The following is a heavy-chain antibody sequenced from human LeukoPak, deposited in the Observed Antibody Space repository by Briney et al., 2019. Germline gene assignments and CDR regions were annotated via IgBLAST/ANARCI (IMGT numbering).Heavy chain of an antibody. V-gene: IGHV1-69*04. D-gene: IGHD2-2*01. CDR3: ARREGNLREYQLSHWGWNYGMDV. CDR2: IIPILGIA. J-gene: IGHJ6*02. CDR1: GGTFSSYA. Sequence: SVKVSCKASGGTFSSYAISWVRQAPGQGLEWMGRIIPILGIANCAQKFQGRVTITADKSTSTAYMELSSLRSEDTAVYYCARREGNLREYQLSHWGWNYGMDVWGQGTTVTVSS.